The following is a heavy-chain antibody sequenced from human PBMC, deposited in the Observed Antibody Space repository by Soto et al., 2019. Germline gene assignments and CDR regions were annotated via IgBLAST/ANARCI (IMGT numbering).Heavy chain of an antibody. CDR1: GFIFENFG. J-gene: IGHJ5*02. V-gene: IGHV3-23*01. Sequence: GGSLRLSCAASGFIFENFGMSWVRQAPGKGLERISSISGNGFKKYYADSVKGRFTISRDNSKSTVYLELNNLSAEDTAVYHCAKNQGVELVPLATVDWFDPWGQGSVVTVSS. CDR2: ISGNGFKK. D-gene: IGHD1-26*01. CDR3: AKNQGVELVPLATVDWFDP.